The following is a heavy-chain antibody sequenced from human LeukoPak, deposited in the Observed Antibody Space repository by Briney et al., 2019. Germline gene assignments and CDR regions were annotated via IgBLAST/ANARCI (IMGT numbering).Heavy chain of an antibody. Sequence: GGSLRLSCAASGFTFRSYEMNWVRQAPGKGLEWVSYISSSGSTIYYADSVKGRFTISRDNAKNSLYLQMNSLRAEDTAVYYCARDGWIQLWTHYYYYGMDVWGKGTTVTVSS. D-gene: IGHD5-18*01. V-gene: IGHV3-48*03. CDR1: GFTFRSYE. CDR2: ISSSGSTI. J-gene: IGHJ6*04. CDR3: ARDGWIQLWTHYYYYGMDV.